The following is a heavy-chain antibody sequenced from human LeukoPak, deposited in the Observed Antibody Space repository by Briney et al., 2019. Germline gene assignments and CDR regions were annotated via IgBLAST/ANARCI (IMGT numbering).Heavy chain of an antibody. CDR1: GGSFSDYY. CDR3: ARVGTVTTAFYNWFDP. V-gene: IGHV4-34*01. J-gene: IGHJ5*02. CDR2: INHSGNT. Sequence: PSEILSLTCAVYGGSFSDYYWSWIRQPPGKGLEWIGEINHSGNTNYNPSVKSRVIISIDTSKNQLSLNLRSVTAADTAIYYCARVGTVTTAFYNWFDPWGQGTLVTVSS. D-gene: IGHD4-17*01.